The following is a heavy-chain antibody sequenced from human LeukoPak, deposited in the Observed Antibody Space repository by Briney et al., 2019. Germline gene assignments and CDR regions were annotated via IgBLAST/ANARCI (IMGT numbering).Heavy chain of an antibody. CDR3: ARVGGIGYCRTTSCYTWFDP. V-gene: IGHV1-69*04. Sequence: SVKVSCKASGGTFSSYAISWVRQAPGQGLEWMGRIIPILGIANYAQKFQGRVTITADKSTSTAYMELSSLRSEDTAVYYCARVGGIGYCRTTSCYTWFDPWSQGTLVTVSS. CDR2: IIPILGIA. D-gene: IGHD2-2*02. J-gene: IGHJ5*02. CDR1: GGTFSSYA.